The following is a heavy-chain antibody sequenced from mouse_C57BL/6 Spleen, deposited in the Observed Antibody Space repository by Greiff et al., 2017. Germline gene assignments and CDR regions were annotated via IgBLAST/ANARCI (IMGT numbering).Heavy chain of an antibody. CDR2: IHPNSGST. CDR3: ANGEYGNYDFDY. Sequence: QVQLQQPGAELVKPGASVKLSCKASGYTFTSYWMHWVKQRPGQGLEWIGMIHPNSGSTNYNEKFKSKATLTVDKATSTAYMQISSLTSEDSAVYYCANGEYGNYDFDYWGQGTTLTVSS. J-gene: IGHJ2*01. D-gene: IGHD2-1*01. V-gene: IGHV1-64*01. CDR1: GYTFTSYW.